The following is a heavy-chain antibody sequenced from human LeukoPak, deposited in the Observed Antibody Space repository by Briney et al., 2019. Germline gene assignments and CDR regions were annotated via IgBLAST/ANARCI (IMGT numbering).Heavy chain of an antibody. Sequence: ASVKVSCKASGYTFTSYGISWVRQAPGQGLEWMGWISAYNGNTNYAQKLQGRVTMTRDTSTSTVYMELSSLRSEDTAVYYCARVGLYGGGKAFDYWGQGTLVTVSS. CDR2: ISAYNGNT. CDR3: ARVGLYGGGKAFDY. J-gene: IGHJ4*02. V-gene: IGHV1-18*01. CDR1: GYTFTSYG. D-gene: IGHD4-23*01.